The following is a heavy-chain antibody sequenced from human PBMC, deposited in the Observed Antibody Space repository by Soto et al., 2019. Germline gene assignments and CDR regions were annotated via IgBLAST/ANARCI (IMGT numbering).Heavy chain of an antibody. V-gene: IGHV4-39*01. CDR2: ISYSGDT. CDR1: GGSISSRNNF. CDR3: PRLGFSSGRVEWFDP. D-gene: IGHD5-12*01. Sequence: QLQLHEPGPGLVKPSETLSLTCSVSGGSISSRNNFWGWIRQTTGKGLEWIGSISYSGDTYYNPSLKSRVTISLDTSKNQFSLELSSVTAADTAIYYCPRLGFSSGRVEWFDPWGQGTLVTVSS. J-gene: IGHJ5*02.